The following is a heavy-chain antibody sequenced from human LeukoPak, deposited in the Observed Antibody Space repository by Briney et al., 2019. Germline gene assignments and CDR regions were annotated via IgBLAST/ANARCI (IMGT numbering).Heavy chain of an antibody. D-gene: IGHD6-19*01. Sequence: PSETLSLTCTVSGGSISSGGYYWNWIRQHPEKGLEWIGSIYYSGSTYYNPSLKSRVNVSVDTSENQFSLKLSSVAAADTAVYYCARVRYSSGWYFDYWGQGTLVTVSS. CDR1: GGSISSGGYY. CDR2: IYYSGST. V-gene: IGHV4-31*03. J-gene: IGHJ4*02. CDR3: ARVRYSSGWYFDY.